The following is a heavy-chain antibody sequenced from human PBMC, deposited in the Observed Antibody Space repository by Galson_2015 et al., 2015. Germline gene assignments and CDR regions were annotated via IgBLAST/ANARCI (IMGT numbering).Heavy chain of an antibody. CDR3: VRGLRGVAFY. V-gene: IGHV3-21*04. D-gene: IGHD3-10*01. CDR2: ISGRSTFI. J-gene: IGHJ4*02. CDR1: GFPFSSYT. Sequence: SLRLSCAASGFPFSSYTMNWVRQAPGKGLQWVSSISGRSTFIYCSDSVKGRFTIPRAESKNTLYLQMNNVGAEDTAVYYCVRGLRGVAFYWGQGTLVTVSS.